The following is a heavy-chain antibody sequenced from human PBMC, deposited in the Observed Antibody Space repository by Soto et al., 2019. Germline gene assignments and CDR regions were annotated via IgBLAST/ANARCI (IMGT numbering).Heavy chain of an antibody. Sequence: ASETLSLTCAVYGGSFSGYYWSWIRQPPGKGLEWIGEINHSGSTNYNPSLKRRVTISVDTSKNQFSLKLSSVTAADTAVYYCARGYKSIAVAGTHAEYFQHWGQGTLVTAPQ. J-gene: IGHJ1*01. CDR3: ARGYKSIAVAGTHAEYFQH. V-gene: IGHV4-34*01. CDR2: INHSGST. D-gene: IGHD6-19*01. CDR1: GGSFSGYY.